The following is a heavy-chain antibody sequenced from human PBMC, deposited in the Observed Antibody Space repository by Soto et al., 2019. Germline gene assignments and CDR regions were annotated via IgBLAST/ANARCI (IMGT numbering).Heavy chain of an antibody. J-gene: IGHJ4*02. V-gene: IGHV1-18*04. CDR3: ARDFYPLAYYFDP. CDR1: NHG. CDR2: VSGSNGNT. Sequence: NHGISWVRQAPGQGLAWMGWVSGSNGNTKYAQKFQGRVTMTTETSTSTAHMELRNLRSDDTAVYFCARDFYPLAYYFDPWGQGTLVTVSS.